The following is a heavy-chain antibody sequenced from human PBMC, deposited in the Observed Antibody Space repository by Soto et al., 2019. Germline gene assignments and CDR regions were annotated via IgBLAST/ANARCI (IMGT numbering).Heavy chain of an antibody. D-gene: IGHD3-16*01. CDR1: GYSFTTYW. V-gene: IGHV5-51*01. CDR2: TDPGDSET. CDR3: ARRDAGRRRFLEHFKF. Sequence: ESRKISCKVSGYSFTTYWIAWVRQIPGTGLGWMGITDPGDSETTYSPSFQGLVTISADKSISTAYLQWSSLKASDTAIYYCARRDAGRRRFLEHFKFWGQGTLVTSPQ. J-gene: IGHJ4*02.